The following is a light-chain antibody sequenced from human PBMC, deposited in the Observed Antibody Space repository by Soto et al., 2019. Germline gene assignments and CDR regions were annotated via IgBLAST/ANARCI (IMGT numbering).Light chain of an antibody. Sequence: DIQMTQSPSSLSASVGDGVTITCRASQTIASYLSWYQQKPGKPPRLLIYSTSSLQIGVPSRFRGSGSGSGTDFTLTISSLQLEDFATYYCQQTYSAPWTFGQGTKVEIK. V-gene: IGKV1-39*01. J-gene: IGKJ1*01. CDR2: STS. CDR3: QQTYSAPWT. CDR1: QTIASY.